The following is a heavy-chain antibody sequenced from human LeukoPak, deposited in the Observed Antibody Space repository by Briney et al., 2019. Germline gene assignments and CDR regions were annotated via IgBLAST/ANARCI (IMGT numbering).Heavy chain of an antibody. CDR3: AKDICRYGVCYTNYYYGMDV. CDR2: ISWDGGST. CDR1: GFTFDDYT. D-gene: IGHD2-8*01. Sequence: PGGSLRLSCAASGFTFDDYTMHWVRQAPGKGLEWVSLISWDGGSTYYADSEKGRFTISRDNSKNSLYLQMNSLRTEDTALYYCAKDICRYGVCYTNYYYGMDVWGQGTTVTVSS. J-gene: IGHJ6*02. V-gene: IGHV3-43*01.